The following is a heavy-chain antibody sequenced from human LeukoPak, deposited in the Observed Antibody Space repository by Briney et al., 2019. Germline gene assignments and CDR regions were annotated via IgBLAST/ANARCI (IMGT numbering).Heavy chain of an antibody. CDR2: INHSGST. Sequence: PSETLSLTCAVYGGSFSGYYWSWIRQPPGKGLEWIGEINHSGSTNYNPSLKSRVSISVDTSKNQFSLKLNSVTAADTAVYYCARRGGRVAAAGTAHFDYWGQGTLVTVSS. CDR1: GGSFSGYY. J-gene: IGHJ4*02. CDR3: ARRGGRVAAAGTAHFDY. V-gene: IGHV4-34*01. D-gene: IGHD6-13*01.